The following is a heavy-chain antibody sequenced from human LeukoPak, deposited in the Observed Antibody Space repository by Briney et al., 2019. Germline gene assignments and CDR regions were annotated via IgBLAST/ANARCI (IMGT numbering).Heavy chain of an antibody. J-gene: IGHJ5*02. V-gene: IGHV4-59*08. D-gene: IGHD2-2*01. CDR3: ARLANSTSLLYWFDP. CDR1: GGSISSYY. CDR2: IYYSGST. Sequence: SETLSLTCTVSGGSISSYYWSWIRQPPGKGLEWIGYIYYSGSTNYNPSLKSRVTISVDTSKNQFSLKLSSVTAADTAVYYCARLANSTSLLYWFDPWGQGTLVTVSS.